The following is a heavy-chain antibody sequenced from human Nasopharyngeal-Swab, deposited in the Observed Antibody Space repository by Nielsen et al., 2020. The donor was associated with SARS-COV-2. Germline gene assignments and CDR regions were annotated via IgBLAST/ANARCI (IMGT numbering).Heavy chain of an antibody. J-gene: IGHJ4*02. D-gene: IGHD6-19*01. CDR3: ARDGYSSGLGY. V-gene: IGHV1-69*01. Sequence: VRQMPGKGLEWMGGIIPIFGTANYAQKFQGRVTITADESTSTAYMELSSLRSEDTAVYYCARDGYSSGLGYWGQGTLVTVS. CDR2: IIPIFGTA.